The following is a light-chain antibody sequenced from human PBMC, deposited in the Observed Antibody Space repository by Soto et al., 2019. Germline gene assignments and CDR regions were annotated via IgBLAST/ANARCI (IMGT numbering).Light chain of an antibody. J-gene: IGKJ1*01. CDR1: QSISTY. Sequence: DIQMTQSPSSLSASVGDRVTLTCRASQSISTYLNWYQQKPGKAPDLLIYTASSLESGVPSRFSGSGYGTDFTLTISSLQPEDFATYFCQQSYSRPRTFGQGTKVDIK. V-gene: IGKV1-39*01. CDR2: TAS. CDR3: QQSYSRPRT.